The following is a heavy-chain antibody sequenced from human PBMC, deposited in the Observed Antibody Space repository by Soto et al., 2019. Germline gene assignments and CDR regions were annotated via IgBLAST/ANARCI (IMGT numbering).Heavy chain of an antibody. Sequence: GGSLRLACVVSGLTVSTNSMNWVRQAPGKGLEWVSIIYSGGSTYYADSVKGRFTISRDTSRNTLYLQMSSLRVEDTAVYYCARDTPLFSFGYQRGNYFDYWGQGALVTVSS. CDR2: IYSGGST. V-gene: IGHV3-66*01. CDR1: GLTVSTNS. D-gene: IGHD3-22*01. J-gene: IGHJ4*02. CDR3: ARDTPLFSFGYQRGNYFDY.